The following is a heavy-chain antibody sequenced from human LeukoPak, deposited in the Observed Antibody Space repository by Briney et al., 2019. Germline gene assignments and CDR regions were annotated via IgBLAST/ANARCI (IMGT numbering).Heavy chain of an antibody. CDR3: ARETYNNYSGMDV. CDR2: TNPRGGST. D-gene: IGHD1-1*01. V-gene: IGHV1-46*01. J-gene: IGHJ6*02. CDR1: GYTFSNYY. Sequence: ASAKVSCKASGYTFSNYYMHWVRQAPGQGLEWMGVTNPRGGSTTYAQKFQGRVTMSRDTSTSTVHMELSSLRSEDTAVYYCARETYNNYSGMDVWGQGTTVTVSS.